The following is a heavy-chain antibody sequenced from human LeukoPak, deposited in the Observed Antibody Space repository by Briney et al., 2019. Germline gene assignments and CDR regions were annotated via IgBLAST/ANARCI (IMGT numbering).Heavy chain of an antibody. D-gene: IGHD2-2*01. CDR3: ARQGYCSSTSCYLLN. CDR2: ISAYNGNT. CDR1: GYIFTSYG. V-gene: IGHV1-18*01. J-gene: IGHJ4*02. Sequence: ASVTVSCKASGYIFTSYGISWVRQAPGQGLEWMGWISAYNGNTNYAQKLQGRVTMTTDTSTSTAYMELRSLRSDDTAVYYCARQGYCSSTSCYLLNWGQGTLVTVSS.